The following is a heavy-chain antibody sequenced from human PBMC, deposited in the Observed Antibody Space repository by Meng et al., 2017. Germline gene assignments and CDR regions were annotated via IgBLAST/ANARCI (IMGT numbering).Heavy chain of an antibody. D-gene: IGHD4-17*01. CDR3: AREYGDYGNYFDY. CDR2: IRSKAYGGTT. Sequence: GESLKISCTASGFTFGDYAMSWVRQAPGKGLEWVGFIRSKAYGGTTEYAASVKGRFTISRDDSKSIAYLQMNSLRAEDTAVYYCAREYGDYGNYFDYWGQGTLVTVSS. V-gene: IGHV3-49*04. CDR1: GFTFGDYA. J-gene: IGHJ4*02.